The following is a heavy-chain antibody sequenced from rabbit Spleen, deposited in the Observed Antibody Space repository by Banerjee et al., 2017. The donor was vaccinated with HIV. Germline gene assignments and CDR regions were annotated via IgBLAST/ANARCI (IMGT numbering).Heavy chain of an antibody. CDR3: ARNLENYAGSSYLDL. V-gene: IGHV1S45*01. CDR1: GFSFSSSYW. J-gene: IGHJ4*01. D-gene: IGHD8-1*01. CDR2: IYTGGSGST. Sequence: QEQLEESGGDLVKPEGSLTLTCTASGFSFSSSYWICWVRQAPGKGPEGIACIYTGGSGSTAYASWAKGRFTISRSTSLNTVDLKMTSLTAADTATYFCARNLENYAGSSYLDLWGPGTLVTVS.